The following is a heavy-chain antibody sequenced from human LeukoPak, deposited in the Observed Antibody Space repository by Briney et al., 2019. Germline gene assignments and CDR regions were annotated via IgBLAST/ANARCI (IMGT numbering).Heavy chain of an antibody. Sequence: GGSLRLSCAASGFTFSSYAMSWVRQAPGKGLEWVSAISGSGGSTYYADSVKGRFTISRDNSKNTLYLQMNSLRAEDTAVYSCAKGLRYYYDSSATPTVNWGQGTLVTVSS. J-gene: IGHJ4*02. CDR1: GFTFSSYA. V-gene: IGHV3-23*01. CDR2: ISGSGGST. D-gene: IGHD3-22*01. CDR3: AKGLRYYYDSSATPTVN.